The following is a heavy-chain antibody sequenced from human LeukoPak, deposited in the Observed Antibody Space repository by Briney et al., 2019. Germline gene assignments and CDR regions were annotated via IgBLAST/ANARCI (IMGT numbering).Heavy chain of an antibody. J-gene: IGHJ3*02. CDR2: IYHSGST. D-gene: IGHD6-13*01. CDR1: GGSISSSSYY. V-gene: IGHV4-30-2*01. CDR3: ARDYSSSWSGAFDI. Sequence: PSETLSLTCTVSGGSISSSSYYWSWIRQPPGKGLEWVGYIYHSGSTYYNPSLKSRVTISVDTSKNQFSLKLSSVTAADTAVYYCARDYSSSWSGAFDIWGQGTMVTVPS.